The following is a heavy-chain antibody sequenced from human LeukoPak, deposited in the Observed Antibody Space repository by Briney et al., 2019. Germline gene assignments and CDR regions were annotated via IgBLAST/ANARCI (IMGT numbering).Heavy chain of an antibody. CDR3: ASSIVATKGPTYYYYGMDV. Sequence: PSETLSLTCTVSGGSISSYYWSWIRQPPGKGLEWIGYIYYSGSTNYNPSLKSRVTISVDTSKNQFSLKLSSVTAADTAVYYCASSIVATKGPTYYYYGMDVWGQGTTVTVSS. V-gene: IGHV4-59*08. J-gene: IGHJ6*02. D-gene: IGHD5-12*01. CDR1: GGSISSYY. CDR2: IYYSGST.